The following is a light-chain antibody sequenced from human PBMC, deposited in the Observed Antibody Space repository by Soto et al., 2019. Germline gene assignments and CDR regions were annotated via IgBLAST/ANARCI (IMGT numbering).Light chain of an antibody. J-gene: IGLJ1*01. CDR1: SSDVGGYNY. CDR3: ASYAGNSRYV. V-gene: IGLV2-14*01. CDR2: EVS. Sequence: QSVLTQPASVSGSPGQSITISCTGTSSDVGGYNYVSWYQQHPGKAPKLMIYEVSNRPSGVSNRFSGSKSGNTASLTISGLQAADEAVYYCASYAGNSRYVFGTGTKVTVL.